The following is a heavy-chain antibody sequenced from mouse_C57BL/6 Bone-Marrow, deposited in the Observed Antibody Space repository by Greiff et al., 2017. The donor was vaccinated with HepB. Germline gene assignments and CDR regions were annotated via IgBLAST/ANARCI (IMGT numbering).Heavy chain of an antibody. CDR1: GYTFTSYW. CDR2: IYPGNSDT. CDR3: TSEFPITRVNAMDY. Sequence: VQLQQSGTVLARPGASVKMSCKTSGYTFTSYWMHWVKQRPGQGLEWIGAIYPGNSDTSYNQKFKGKAKLTAVTSASTAYMELSSLTKEDSAVYYCTSEFPITRVNAMDYWGQGTSVTVSS. J-gene: IGHJ4*01. V-gene: IGHV1-5*01. D-gene: IGHD1-1*02.